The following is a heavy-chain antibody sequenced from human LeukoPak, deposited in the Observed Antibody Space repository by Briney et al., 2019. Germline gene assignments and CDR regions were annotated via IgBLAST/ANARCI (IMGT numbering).Heavy chain of an antibody. J-gene: IGHJ4*02. CDR2: IWYDGSNK. CDR1: GFTFSTYG. D-gene: IGHD6-13*01. CDR3: ARDRGDHSRSWLPGY. Sequence: GGSLRLSCAASGFTFSTYGMHWVRQAPGKGLEWVAVIWYDGSNKFYADSVKGRFTISRDNSKNTLYLLMNSLRAEDTAVYYCARDRGDHSRSWLPGYWGQGTLVTVSS. V-gene: IGHV3-33*01.